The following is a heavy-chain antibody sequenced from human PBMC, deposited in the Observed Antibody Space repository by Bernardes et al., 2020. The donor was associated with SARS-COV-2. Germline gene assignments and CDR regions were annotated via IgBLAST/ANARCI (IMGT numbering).Heavy chain of an antibody. V-gene: IGHV4-4*07. CDR3: AGSVVTRAGLEGWLDP. J-gene: IGHJ5*02. CDR2: IYASGMT. Sequence: SETLSLTCTVSGGSISSHYWSWIRQPAGKGLEWIGRIYASGMTDSNPSLKRQVTMSVDTSKNQFSLRLNSVTAADTAVYFCAGSVVTRAGLEGWLDPWGQGILVTVSS. CDR1: GGSISSHY. D-gene: IGHD2-21*02.